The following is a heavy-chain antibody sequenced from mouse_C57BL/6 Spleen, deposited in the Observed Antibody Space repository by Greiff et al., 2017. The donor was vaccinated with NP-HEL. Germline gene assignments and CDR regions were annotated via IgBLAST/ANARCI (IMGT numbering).Heavy chain of an antibody. D-gene: IGHD1-1*01. Sequence: EVKLVESGPELVKPGASVKIPCKASGYTFTDYNMDWVKQSHGKSLEWIGDINPNNGGTIYNQKFKGKATLTVDKSSSTAYMELRSLTSEDTAVYYCARGGGSKDYYAMDYWGQGTSVTVSS. J-gene: IGHJ4*01. CDR1: GYTFTDYN. V-gene: IGHV1-18*01. CDR3: ARGGGSKDYYAMDY. CDR2: INPNNGGT.